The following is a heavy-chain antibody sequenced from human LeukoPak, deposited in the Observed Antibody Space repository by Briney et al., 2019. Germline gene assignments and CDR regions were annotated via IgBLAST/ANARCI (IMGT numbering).Heavy chain of an antibody. CDR3: ARDHSGVPKLPDI. V-gene: IGHV1-3*01. J-gene: IGHJ3*02. CDR2: INAGNGNT. D-gene: IGHD2-2*01. Sequence: ASVKVSCKASGYTFTSYAMHWVRQAPGQRLEWMGWINAGNGNTKYSQKFQGRVTITRDTSASAAYMELRSLRSDDTAVYYCARDHSGVPKLPDIWGQGTMVTVSS. CDR1: GYTFTSYA.